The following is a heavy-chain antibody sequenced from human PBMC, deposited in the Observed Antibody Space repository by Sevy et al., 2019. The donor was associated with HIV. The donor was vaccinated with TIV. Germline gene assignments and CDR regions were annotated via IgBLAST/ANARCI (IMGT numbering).Heavy chain of an antibody. CDR1: GFTFSSYS. D-gene: IGHD2-2*01. CDR2: IWYDGSKK. CDR3: AREGVPAAIGLDY. V-gene: IGHV3-33*08. J-gene: IGHJ4*02. Sequence: GGSLRLSCAASGFTFSSYSMNWVRQAPGKGLEWVATIWYDGSKKYYADSVKGRLTISRDNSKNTLYMQMNSPRAEDTAVYFCAREGVPAAIGLDYWGQGTLVTVSS.